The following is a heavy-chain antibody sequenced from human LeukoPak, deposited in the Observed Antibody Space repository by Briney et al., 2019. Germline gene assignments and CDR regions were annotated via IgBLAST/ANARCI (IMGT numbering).Heavy chain of an antibody. CDR3: ARDDIVGATEFDY. V-gene: IGHV1-2*02. CDR2: LNPNSGDT. D-gene: IGHD1-26*01. Sequence: GASVKVSCKASGYTFTDYYKHWVRQAPGQGLEWMGWLNPNSGDTNYAQRFQGRVTMTSDTSTKTAYMELSRLTSDNTAMYYCARDDIVGATEFDYWGQGTLVTVSS. CDR1: GYTFTDYY. J-gene: IGHJ4*02.